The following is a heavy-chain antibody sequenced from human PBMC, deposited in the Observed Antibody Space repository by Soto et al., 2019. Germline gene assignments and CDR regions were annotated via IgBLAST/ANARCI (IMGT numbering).Heavy chain of an antibody. J-gene: IGHJ4*02. CDR3: ASQQRLAPV. CDR1: GFPFSNYG. D-gene: IGHD6-19*01. CDR2: ISFDGHDQ. Sequence: QVRLVESGGGVVEPGRSLRLSCAASGFPFSNYGMHWVLQAPGKGLEWMAVISFDGHDQDYADSVKGRFTISRDNSKSTLYLQMNSLGAEDTAVYYCASQQRLAPVWGQGTLVTVSS. V-gene: IGHV3-30*03.